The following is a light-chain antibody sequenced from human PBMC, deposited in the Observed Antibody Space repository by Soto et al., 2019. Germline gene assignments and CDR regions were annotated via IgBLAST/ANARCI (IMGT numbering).Light chain of an antibody. CDR2: DAS. CDR1: QSIERY. CDR3: QQVKSSTWT. Sequence: DIPMTQSPSTLSASVGDRVSITCRASQSIERYLAWYQQKPGKAPNLLIYDASSLERGVPSRFSGRGSGTECTLTSSSLQPDDVATYSFQQVKSSTWTFGQGTKVEIK. J-gene: IGKJ1*01. V-gene: IGKV1-5*01.